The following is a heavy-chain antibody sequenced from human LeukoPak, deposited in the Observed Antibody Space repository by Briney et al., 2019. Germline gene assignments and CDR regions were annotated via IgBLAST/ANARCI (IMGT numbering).Heavy chain of an antibody. D-gene: IGHD3-22*01. CDR1: GYSFTSYW. CDR3: ARQPHYYDSSGYYSGAFDI. CDR2: IYPGDSDT. J-gene: IGHJ3*02. Sequence: GESLKISCKGSGYSFTSYWIGWVRQMPGKGLEWMGIIYPGDSDTRYSPFFQGQVTISADKSISTAYLQWSSLKASDTAMYYCARQPHYYDSSGYYSGAFDIWGQGTMVTVSS. V-gene: IGHV5-51*01.